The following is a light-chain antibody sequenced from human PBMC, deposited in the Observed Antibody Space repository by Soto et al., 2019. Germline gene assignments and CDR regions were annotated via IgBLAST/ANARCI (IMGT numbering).Light chain of an antibody. CDR3: QRYGSSPPWT. V-gene: IGKV3-20*01. J-gene: IGKJ1*01. CDR2: GAS. Sequence: EIVLTQSPGTLSLSPGERATLSCRASQSVSSSYLAWYQQKPGQAPRLLIYGASSRATGIPDRFSGSGSGTDFTLTISRLEPEGFAGYYCQRYGSSPPWTFGQGTKAEIK. CDR1: QSVSSSY.